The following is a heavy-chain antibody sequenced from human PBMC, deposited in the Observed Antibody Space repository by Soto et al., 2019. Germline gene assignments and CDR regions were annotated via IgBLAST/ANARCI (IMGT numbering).Heavy chain of an antibody. D-gene: IGHD3-10*01. CDR3: ARRGSGSYSGY. Sequence: QLQLQESGPGLVKPSETLSLTCTVSGCSISSSSYYWGWIRQPPGKGLEWIGGIYYSGSTYYTPSLTSRVTISVDASNNQFSLKLSSVTAADTAVYYCARRGSGSYSGYWGQGTLVAVSS. J-gene: IGHJ4*02. CDR2: IYYSGST. CDR1: GCSISSSSYY. V-gene: IGHV4-39*01.